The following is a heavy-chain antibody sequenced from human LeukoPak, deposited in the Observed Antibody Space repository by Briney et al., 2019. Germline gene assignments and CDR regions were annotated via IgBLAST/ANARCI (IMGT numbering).Heavy chain of an antibody. D-gene: IGHD5-24*01. CDR1: GGSFSGYY. CDR2: INHSGST. CDR3: ARGRVEMATIFRPRTYFDY. J-gene: IGHJ4*02. Sequence: SETLSLTCAVYGGSFSGYYWSWIRQPPGKGLEWIGEINHSGSTYYNPSLKSRVTISVDTSKNQFSLKLSSVTAADTAVYYCARGRVEMATIFRPRTYFDYWGQGTLVTVSS. V-gene: IGHV4-34*01.